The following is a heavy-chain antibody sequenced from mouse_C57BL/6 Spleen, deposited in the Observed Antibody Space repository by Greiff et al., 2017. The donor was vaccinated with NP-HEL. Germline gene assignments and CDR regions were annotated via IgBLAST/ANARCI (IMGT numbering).Heavy chain of an antibody. CDR1: GYTFTDYE. V-gene: IGHV1-15*01. J-gene: IGHJ2*01. Sequence: QVQLQQPGAELVRPGASVTLSCKASGYTFTDYEMHWVKQTPVHGLEWIGAIDPETGGTAYNQKFKGKAILTADKSSSTAYMELRSLTSEDSAVYYCTNYYGSSYFDYWGQGTTLTVSS. D-gene: IGHD1-1*01. CDR3: TNYYGSSYFDY. CDR2: IDPETGGT.